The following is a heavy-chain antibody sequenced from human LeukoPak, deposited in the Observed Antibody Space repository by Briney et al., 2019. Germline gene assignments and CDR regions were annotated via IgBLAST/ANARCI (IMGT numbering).Heavy chain of an antibody. J-gene: IGHJ4*02. V-gene: IGHV3-49*04. CDR1: GFTFGDYA. CDR2: IRSKAYGGTT. D-gene: IGHD2-2*01. Sequence: GGSLRLSCTASGFTFGDYAMSWVRQAPGKGLEWVGFIRSKAYGGTTEYAASVKGRFTISRDDSKSIAYLQMNSLKTEDTAVYYCTRVDWSKVPAAMGYWGQGTLVTVSS. CDR3: TRVDWSKVPAAMGY.